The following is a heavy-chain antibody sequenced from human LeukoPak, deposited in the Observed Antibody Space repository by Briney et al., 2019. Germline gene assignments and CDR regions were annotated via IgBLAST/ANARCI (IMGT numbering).Heavy chain of an antibody. CDR2: ISSSSSYI. J-gene: IGHJ4*02. CDR3: ARAEDIVVVVAATPGDY. D-gene: IGHD2-15*01. Sequence: PGGSLRLSCAASGFTFSSYSMKWVRQAPGKGLELVSSISSSSSYIYYADSVKGRFTISRDNAKNSLYLQMNSLRAEDTAVYYCARAEDIVVVVAATPGDYWGQGTLVTVSS. V-gene: IGHV3-21*01. CDR1: GFTFSSYS.